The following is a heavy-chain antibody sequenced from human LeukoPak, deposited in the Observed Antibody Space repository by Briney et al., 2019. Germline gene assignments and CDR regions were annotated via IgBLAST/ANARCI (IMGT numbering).Heavy chain of an antibody. Sequence: SETLSLTCAVYGGSFSGYYWSWIRPPPGKGLEWIGEINHSGSTNYNPSLKSRVTISVDTSKSQFSLKLSSVTAADTAVYYCARGPIIYGDYAAYYYGMEVWGQGTTVTVSS. D-gene: IGHD4-17*01. J-gene: IGHJ6*02. CDR3: ARGPIIYGDYAAYYYGMEV. CDR2: INHSGST. CDR1: GGSFSGYY. V-gene: IGHV4-34*01.